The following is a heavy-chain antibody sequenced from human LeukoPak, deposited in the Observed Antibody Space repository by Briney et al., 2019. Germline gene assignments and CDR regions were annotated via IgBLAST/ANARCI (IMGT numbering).Heavy chain of an antibody. D-gene: IGHD1-1*01. V-gene: IGHV3-7*01. CDR3: ARDLNWKYVY. Sequence: PGGSLRLSCAASGFTFSSYWMNWVRQALGKGLEWVANIKQDGSAKGVLDSGKGRFTISRDNSKNSLYLEMNSLRDDDTAVYYCARDLNWKYVYWGQGTLVTVSS. J-gene: IGHJ4*02. CDR2: IKQDGSAK. CDR1: GFTFSSYW.